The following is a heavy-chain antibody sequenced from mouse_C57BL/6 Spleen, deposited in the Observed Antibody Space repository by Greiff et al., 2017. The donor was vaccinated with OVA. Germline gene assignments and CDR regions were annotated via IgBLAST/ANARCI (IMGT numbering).Heavy chain of an antibody. D-gene: IGHD3-2*02. CDR3: TTQTAQATAWFAY. CDR2: IDPENGDT. V-gene: IGHV14-4*01. Sequence: EVQLQQSGAELVRPGASVKLSCTASGFNIKDVYMHWVKQRPEQGLEWIGWIDPENGDTEYASKFQGKATITADTSSNTAYLQLSSLTSEDTAVYYCTTQTAQATAWFAYWGQGTLVTVSA. J-gene: IGHJ3*01. CDR1: GFNIKDVY.